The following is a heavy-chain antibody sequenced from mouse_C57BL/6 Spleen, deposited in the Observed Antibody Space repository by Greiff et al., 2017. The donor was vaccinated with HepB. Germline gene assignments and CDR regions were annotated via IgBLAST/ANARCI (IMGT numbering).Heavy chain of an antibody. CDR1: GYTFTDYY. V-gene: IGHV1-76*01. J-gene: IGHJ3*01. Sequence: QVQLQQSGAELVRPGASVKLSCKASGYTFTDYYINWVKQRPGQGLEWIARIYPGSGNTYYNEKFKGKATLTAEKSSSTAYMQLSSLTSEDSAVYFCARSILSSPAWFAYWGQGTLVTVSA. CDR3: ARSILSSPAWFAY. D-gene: IGHD1-1*01. CDR2: IYPGSGNT.